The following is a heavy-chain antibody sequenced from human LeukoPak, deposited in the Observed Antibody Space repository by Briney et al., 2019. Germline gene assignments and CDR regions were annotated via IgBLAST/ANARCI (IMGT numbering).Heavy chain of an antibody. V-gene: IGHV4-31*03. D-gene: IGHD6-6*01. CDR3: ASFTARRRLNYFDY. Sequence: PSETLSLTCTVSGGSISSGGYYWSWNRQHPGKGLEWIGYIYYSGSTYYNPSLKSRVTISVDTSKSQFSLKLSSVTAADTAVYYCASFTARRRLNYFDYWGQGTLVTVSS. CDR1: GGSISSGGYY. CDR2: IYYSGST. J-gene: IGHJ4*02.